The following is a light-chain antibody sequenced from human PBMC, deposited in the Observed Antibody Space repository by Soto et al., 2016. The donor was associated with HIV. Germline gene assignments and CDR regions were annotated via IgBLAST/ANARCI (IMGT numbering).Light chain of an antibody. V-gene: IGKV1-9*01. J-gene: IGKJ3*01. CDR1: QGIGSY. CDR2: SAS. CDR3: QQLNTYPFT. Sequence: DIQLTQSPSFLSPSVGDRVTITCRASQGIGSYLAWYQQKPGKAPNLLIYSASTLQRGVPTRFSASGSGTEFTLTISSLQPEDFATYYCQQLNTYPFTFGPGTKVDIK.